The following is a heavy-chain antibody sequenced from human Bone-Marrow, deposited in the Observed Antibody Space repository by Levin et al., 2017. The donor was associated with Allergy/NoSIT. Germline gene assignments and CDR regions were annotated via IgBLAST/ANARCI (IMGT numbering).Heavy chain of an antibody. Sequence: GGSLRLSCRTSGYNFSTYWIGWVRQVSGKGLEWVGIIYPGDSHTTYSPSFQGHVTISVDESIGTSYLPWSGLKATDTAIDFGARPDDKDYYVSGYYPLAYWGQGTLVTVSS. CDR2: IYPGDSHT. CDR3: ARPDDKDYYVSGYYPLAY. V-gene: IGHV5-51*01. J-gene: IGHJ4*02. D-gene: IGHD5-12*01. CDR1: GYNFSTYW.